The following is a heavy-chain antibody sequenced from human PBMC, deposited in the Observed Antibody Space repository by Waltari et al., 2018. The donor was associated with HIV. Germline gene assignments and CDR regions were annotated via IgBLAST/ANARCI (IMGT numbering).Heavy chain of an antibody. D-gene: IGHD6-19*01. CDR1: GFTFSNYT. CDR3: VRDSSGYYGHFDY. V-gene: IGHV3-64*01. J-gene: IGHJ4*02. Sequence: EVQLVESGGGLVQPGGSLRRSCAASGFTFSNYTMHWVRQAPGKGLEYLSAITSDGDTTYYVNSVKGRFTISRDNSKNTLYLQMGSLRAEDMAVFYCVRDSSGYYGHFDYWGQGTLVTVSS. CDR2: ITSDGDTT.